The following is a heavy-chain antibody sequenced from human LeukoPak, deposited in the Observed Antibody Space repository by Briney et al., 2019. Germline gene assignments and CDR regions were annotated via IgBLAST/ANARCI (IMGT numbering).Heavy chain of an antibody. D-gene: IGHD1-26*01. Sequence: RGSLRLSCAASGFTFSGLAMSLVRRTPGKGLEWVSGISGSGDNTLYADPVKGRFTISRDNSKNTLYLEMNSLRAEDTAIYYCAKMKGHPLPKYYMDVWGQGTTVTVSS. CDR1: GFTFSGLA. V-gene: IGHV3-23*01. J-gene: IGHJ6*01. CDR2: ISGSGDNT. CDR3: AKMKGHPLPKYYMDV.